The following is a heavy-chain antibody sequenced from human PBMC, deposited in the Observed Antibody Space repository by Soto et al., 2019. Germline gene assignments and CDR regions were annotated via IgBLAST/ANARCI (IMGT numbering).Heavy chain of an antibody. CDR2: ISSSSSTI. D-gene: IGHD3-9*01. J-gene: IGHJ6*02. CDR1: GFTFSSYS. CDR3: ARRYDILTGYYHTFLDV. Sequence: EVQLVESGGGLVQPGGSLRLSCAASGFTFSSYSMNWVRQAPGKGLEWVSYISSSSSTIYYADSVKGRFTISRDNAXNXQYLQMNSLRAEDTVVYYCARRYDILTGYYHTFLDVWGQGTTVTVSS. V-gene: IGHV3-48*01.